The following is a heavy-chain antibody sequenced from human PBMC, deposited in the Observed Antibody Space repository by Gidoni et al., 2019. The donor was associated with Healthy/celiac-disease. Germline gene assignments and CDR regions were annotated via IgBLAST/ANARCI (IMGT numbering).Heavy chain of an antibody. V-gene: IGHV4-39*01. J-gene: IGHJ4*02. CDR3: ASLQGYCSGGSCYSGLDDY. D-gene: IGHD2-15*01. CDR1: GGPISSSSYS. Sequence: QLQLQESGPGLVTPSETLSLTCTVSGGPISSSSYSWGWIRQPPGKGLEWIGSIYYSGSTYYNPSLKSRVTISVDTSKNQFSLKLSSVTAADTAVYYCASLQGYCSGGSCYSGLDDYWGQGTLVTVSS. CDR2: IYYSGST.